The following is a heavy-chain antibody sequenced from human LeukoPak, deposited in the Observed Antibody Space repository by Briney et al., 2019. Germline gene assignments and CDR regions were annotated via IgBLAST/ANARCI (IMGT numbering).Heavy chain of an antibody. CDR2: IISIFGTA. CDR1: GGTFSSYA. D-gene: IGHD3-9*01. J-gene: IGHJ4*02. Sequence: SVKVSCKASGGTFSSYAISWVRQAPGQGLEGMGGIISIFGTANYAQKFQGRVTITTDESTSTAYMELSSLRSEDTAVYYCARDSGLRYFDWLLRDWGQGTLVTVSS. V-gene: IGHV1-69*05. CDR3: ARDSGLRYFDWLLRD.